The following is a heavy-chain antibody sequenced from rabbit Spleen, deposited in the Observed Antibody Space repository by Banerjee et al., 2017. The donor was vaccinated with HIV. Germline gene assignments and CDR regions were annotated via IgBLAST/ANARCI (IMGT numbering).Heavy chain of an antibody. J-gene: IGHJ4*01. V-gene: IGHV1S40*01. D-gene: IGHD6-1*01. CDR3: ARGYSNGYQNYVNAFSL. Sequence: QSLEESGGDLVKPGASLTLTCIASGVSFSGDSYMCWVRQAPGKGLEWIACINAITGKAVYANWAKGRSTFSKTSSTTVTLQMTSLTAADTATYFCARGYSNGYQNYVNAFSLWGQGTLVTVS. CDR2: INAITGKA. CDR1: GVSFSGDSY.